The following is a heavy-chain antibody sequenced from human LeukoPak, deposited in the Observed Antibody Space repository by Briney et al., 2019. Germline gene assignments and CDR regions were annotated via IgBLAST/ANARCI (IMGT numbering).Heavy chain of an antibody. V-gene: IGHV4-59*01. Sequence: SETLSLTCTVSGGSISGDYWSWIRQPPRKGLEWVAYIYYSGGTNYNPSLKSRVTISVDTSKNQFSLRLTSVTAADTAVYYCARLQGDSTAVFDYWGRGTLVSVSS. CDR1: GGSISGDY. CDR3: ARLQGDSTAVFDY. CDR2: IYYSGGT. J-gene: IGHJ4*02. D-gene: IGHD2-21*01.